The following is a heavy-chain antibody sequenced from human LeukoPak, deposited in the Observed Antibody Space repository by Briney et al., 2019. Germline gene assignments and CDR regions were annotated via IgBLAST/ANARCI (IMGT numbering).Heavy chain of an antibody. CDR1: GFTFSSYS. CDR2: ISSSSSYI. V-gene: IGHV3-21*01. J-gene: IGHJ4*02. D-gene: IGHD2-15*01. CDR3: ARAHPIVVVVAATRSISDY. Sequence: GGSLRLSCAASGFTFSSYSMNWVRQAPGKGLEWVSSISSSSSYIYYADSVKGRFTISIDNAKNSLYLQMNSLRAEDTAVYYCARAHPIVVVVAATRSISDYWGQGTLVTVSS.